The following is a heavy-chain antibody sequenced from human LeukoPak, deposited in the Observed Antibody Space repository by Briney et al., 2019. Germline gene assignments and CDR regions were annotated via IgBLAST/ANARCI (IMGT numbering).Heavy chain of an antibody. CDR3: ARAGYSYGLHFDY. Sequence: SETLSLTCTVSGGSISSHYWSWIRQPPGKGLEWIGYIYYSGSTNYNPSLKSRVTISVDTSKNQFSLKLSSVTAADTAVYYCARAGYSYGLHFDYWGQGTLVTVSS. CDR2: IYYSGST. J-gene: IGHJ4*02. V-gene: IGHV4-59*11. CDR1: GGSISSHY. D-gene: IGHD5-18*01.